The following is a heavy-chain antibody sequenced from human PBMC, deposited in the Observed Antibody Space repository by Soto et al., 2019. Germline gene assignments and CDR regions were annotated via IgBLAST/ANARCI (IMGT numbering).Heavy chain of an antibody. J-gene: IGHJ5*02. CDR1: GFTFNTYD. V-gene: IGHV3-21*01. D-gene: IGHD2-21*01. Sequence: EVQLVESGGGLVKPGGSLRLSCAASGFTFNTYDMNWVRQAPGKGLEWVSSITTSSAYIYYADSLKGRITISRDTAKISLFLQMNSLRAEDTAVYYCVRSGTARLLRHSWFDTWGQGTLVTVSS. CDR3: VRSGTARLLRHSWFDT. CDR2: ITTSSAYI.